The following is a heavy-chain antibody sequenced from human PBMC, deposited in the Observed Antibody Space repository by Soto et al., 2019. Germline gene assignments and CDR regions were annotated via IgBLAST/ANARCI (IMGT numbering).Heavy chain of an antibody. Sequence: QVQLVESGGGVVQPGKSLRLSCAASGFTFSSYGMHLVRQAPGKGLEWVALISYDGTNKYYGDSVKGRFTIFIDNSKNTLFLQMTSLKAEDTVVYFCAKDIEEVVYYYGMEVWGHWTTVTVSS. J-gene: IGHJ6*02. CDR1: GFTFSSYG. V-gene: IGHV3-30*18. CDR2: ISYDGTNK. CDR3: AKDIEEVVYYYGMEV. D-gene: IGHD1-26*01.